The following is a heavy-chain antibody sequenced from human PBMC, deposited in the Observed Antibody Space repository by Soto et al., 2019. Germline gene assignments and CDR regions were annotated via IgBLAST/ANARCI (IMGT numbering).Heavy chain of an antibody. J-gene: IGHJ4*01. CDR1: GYIFSYYG. V-gene: IGHV1-18*01. CDR2: ISPDNNKT. Sequence: VHLAQSGPDVKKPGASVKVSCKASGYIFSYYGINWVRQAPGQGLEWMGWISPDNNKTHYAQTFRGRVTMTTDTSPTPAYMELRRLTSDETAAYWCSIDRIMTICVMVPPLGHWAQGTLISVS. D-gene: IGHD3-16*01. CDR3: SIDRIMTICVMVPPLGH.